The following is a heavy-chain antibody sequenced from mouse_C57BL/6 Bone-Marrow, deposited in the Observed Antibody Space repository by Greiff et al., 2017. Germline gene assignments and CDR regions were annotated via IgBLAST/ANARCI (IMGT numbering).Heavy chain of an antibody. CDR2: ISSGGSYT. V-gene: IGHV5-6*01. CDR3: ARHTGPVYFDY. D-gene: IGHD4-1*01. Sequence: VQLQQSGGDLVKPGGSLKLSCAASGFTFSSYGMSWVRQTPDKRLEWVATISSGGSYTYYPDSVKGRFTISGDNAKNTLYLQMSSLKSEDTAMYYCARHTGPVYFDYWGQGTTLTVSS. J-gene: IGHJ2*01. CDR1: GFTFSSYG.